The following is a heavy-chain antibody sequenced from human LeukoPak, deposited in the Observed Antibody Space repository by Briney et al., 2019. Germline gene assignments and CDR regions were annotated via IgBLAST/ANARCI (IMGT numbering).Heavy chain of an antibody. CDR1: GDSITSDSW. J-gene: IGHJ4*02. CDR3: ASHVTVLGTRGFDF. Sequence: SETLSLTCAVSGDSITSDSWWSWVRQPPGKGLEWIGEVHHGGASNYDPSLESRVTISVDKSKNRFSLNLRSVTAADTATYYCASHVTVLGTRGFDFWGRGTLVTVS. V-gene: IGHV4-4*02. D-gene: IGHD6-19*01. CDR2: VHHGGAS.